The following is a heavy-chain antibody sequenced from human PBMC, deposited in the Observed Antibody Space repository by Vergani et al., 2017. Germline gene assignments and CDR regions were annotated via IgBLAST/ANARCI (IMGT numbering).Heavy chain of an antibody. CDR3: ARAIYDSSGSWLGDAFDI. D-gene: IGHD3-22*01. CDR1: GGSFSGYY. CDR2: INHSGST. Sequence: QVQLPQWGAGLLKPSETLSLTCAVYGGSFSGYYWSWIRQPPGKGLEWIGEINHSGSTNYNPSLKSRVTISVDTSKNQFSLKLSSVTAADTAVYYCARAIYDSSGSWLGDAFDIWGQGTMVTVSS. J-gene: IGHJ3*02. V-gene: IGHV4-34*01.